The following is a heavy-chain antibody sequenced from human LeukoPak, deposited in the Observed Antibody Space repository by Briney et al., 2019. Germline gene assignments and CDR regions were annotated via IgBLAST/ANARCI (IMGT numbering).Heavy chain of an antibody. V-gene: IGHV3-30*02. Sequence: PGGSLRLSCAASGFTFTTYVIHWVRQAPGKGLEWVAFIPYDGSSKYYADSVKGRSTISRDNSKNTVYLQMNSLRAEDTGVYYCVKDLRDSSNYYTHLDWGQGTLVTVSS. D-gene: IGHD3-22*01. J-gene: IGHJ4*02. CDR3: VKDLRDSSNYYTHLD. CDR1: GFTFTTYV. CDR2: IPYDGSSK.